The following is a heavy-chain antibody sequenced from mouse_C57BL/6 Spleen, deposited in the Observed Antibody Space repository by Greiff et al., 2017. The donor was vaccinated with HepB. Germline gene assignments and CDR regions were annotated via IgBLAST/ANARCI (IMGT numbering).Heavy chain of an antibody. J-gene: IGHJ2*01. CDR2: IHPNSGST. CDR1: GYTFTSYW. D-gene: IGHD2-4*01. V-gene: IGHV1-64*01. Sequence: QVQLQQPGAELVKPGASVKLSCKASGYTFTSYWMHWVKQRPGQGLEWIGMIHPNSGSTNYNEKFKSKATLTVDKSSSTAYMQLSSLTSEDSAVYYCARAWDYDRKGYFDYWGQGTTLTVSS. CDR3: ARAWDYDRKGYFDY.